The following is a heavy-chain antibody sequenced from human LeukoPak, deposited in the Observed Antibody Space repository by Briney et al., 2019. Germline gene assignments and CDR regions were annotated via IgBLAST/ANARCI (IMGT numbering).Heavy chain of an antibody. CDR2: ISGSGGST. CDR3: ASNIGAFYYMDV. D-gene: IGHD5-12*01. V-gene: IGHV3-23*01. Sequence: GGSLRLSCAASGFTFSSYAMSWVRQAPGKGLEWVSAISGSGGSTYYADSVKGRFTISRDNSKNTLYLQMNSLRAEDTAVYYCASNIGAFYYMDVWGEGTTVTVSS. CDR1: GFTFSSYA. J-gene: IGHJ6*03.